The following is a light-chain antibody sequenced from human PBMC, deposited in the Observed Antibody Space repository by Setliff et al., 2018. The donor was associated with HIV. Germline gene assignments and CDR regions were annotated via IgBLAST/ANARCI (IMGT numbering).Light chain of an antibody. CDR2: QVT. J-gene: IGLJ1*01. CDR1: NSDIGGYNY. CDR3: SSWRNSGTLVV. V-gene: IGLV2-14*01. Sequence: QSALTQPASVSGSPGQSITISCTGTNSDIGGYNYVSWYQQHPGKGPKLIIFQVTNRPSGISNRFSGAKSGNTASLTISGLQAEDEAEYYCSSWRNSGTLVVFGTGTKVTVL.